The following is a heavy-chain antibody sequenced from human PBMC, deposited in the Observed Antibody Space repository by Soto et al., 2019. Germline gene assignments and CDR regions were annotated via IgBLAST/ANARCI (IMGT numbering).Heavy chain of an antibody. CDR2: ISDSGEST. CDR3: AKHRSGVVASATNY. CDR1: GFTFSSYA. V-gene: IGHV3-23*01. D-gene: IGHD2-15*01. Sequence: EVQLLESGGDLVQPGGSLRLSCAVSGFTFSSYAMSWVRQAPGKGLEWVSVISDSGESTYYADSVKGRFTISRDNSTNTLYVQMNSLRVEDTAVYYCAKHRSGVVASATNYWGQGTLVTVSS. J-gene: IGHJ4*02.